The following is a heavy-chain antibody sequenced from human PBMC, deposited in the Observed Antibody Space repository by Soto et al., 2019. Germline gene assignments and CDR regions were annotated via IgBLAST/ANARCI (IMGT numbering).Heavy chain of an antibody. V-gene: IGHV3-30*18. CDR2: ISYDGSNK. Sequence: SLRLSFAASGFTFSSYGMHWVRQAPGKGLEWVAVISYDGSNKYYADSVKGRFTISRDNSKNTLYLQMNSLRAEDKAVYYCAKTYYYDSSGPSPFDYWRQGTLVTVSS. CDR3: AKTYYYDSSGPSPFDY. J-gene: IGHJ4*02. D-gene: IGHD3-22*01. CDR1: GFTFSSYG.